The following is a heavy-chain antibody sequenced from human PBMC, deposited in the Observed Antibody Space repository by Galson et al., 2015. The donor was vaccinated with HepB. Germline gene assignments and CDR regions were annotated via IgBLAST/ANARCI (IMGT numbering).Heavy chain of an antibody. V-gene: IGHV3-23*01. Sequence: SLRLSCAASGFTFSSYAMSWVRQAPGKGLEWVSAISTSGSSTYYADSGKGRFTISRDNSKNTLSLQVNSLRAEDTAVYYCAKGLSDSCFSSSDVWGQGTMVTVSS. CDR1: GFTFSSYA. D-gene: IGHD2-2*01. J-gene: IGHJ3*01. CDR3: AKGLSDSCFSSSDV. CDR2: ISTSGSST.